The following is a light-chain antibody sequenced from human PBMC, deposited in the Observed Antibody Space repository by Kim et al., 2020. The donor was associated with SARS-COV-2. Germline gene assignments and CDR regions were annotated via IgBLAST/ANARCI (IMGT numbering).Light chain of an antibody. Sequence: ASVGDRVTITCRASQSISKYLHWYQQKPGKVPKLLIFGASNLQSGVPSRFTGSGSGTEFTLTITKLQPEDFASYYCQQSYSTLMYSFGQGTKLEI. V-gene: IGKV1-39*01. J-gene: IGKJ2*03. CDR3: QQSYSTLMYS. CDR1: QSISKY. CDR2: GAS.